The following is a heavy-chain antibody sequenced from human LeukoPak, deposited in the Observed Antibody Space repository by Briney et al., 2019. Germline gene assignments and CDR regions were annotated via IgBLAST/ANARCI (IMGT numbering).Heavy chain of an antibody. V-gene: IGHV3-48*04. D-gene: IGHD4-23*01. J-gene: IGHJ4*02. Sequence: GGSLRLSCAASEFTFSSYSMNWVRQAPGRGLEWVSYISSSGSTIYYADSVKGRFTISRDNAKNSLYLQMNSLRAEDTAVYYCASLSLRWSDYWGQGTLVTVSS. CDR2: ISSSGSTI. CDR1: EFTFSSYS. CDR3: ASLSLRWSDY.